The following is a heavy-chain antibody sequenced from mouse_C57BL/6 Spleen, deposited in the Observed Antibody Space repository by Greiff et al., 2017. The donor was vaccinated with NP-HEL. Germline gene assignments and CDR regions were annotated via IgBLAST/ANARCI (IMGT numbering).Heavy chain of an antibody. J-gene: IGHJ4*01. CDR1: GFTFTDYY. CDR3: ARYTGDAMDY. CDR2: IRNTANGYTT. Sequence: EVMLVESGGGLVQPGGSLSLSCAASGFTFTDYYMSWVRQPPGKALEWLGFIRNTANGYTTEYSASVTGRFTISRDNSQSILYLQMNALRAEDSATYYCARYTGDAMDYWGQGTSVTVSS. V-gene: IGHV7-3*01.